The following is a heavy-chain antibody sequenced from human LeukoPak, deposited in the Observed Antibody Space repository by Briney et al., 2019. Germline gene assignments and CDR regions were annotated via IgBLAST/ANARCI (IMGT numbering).Heavy chain of an antibody. CDR3: ASHGMGFSAVDY. CDR1: EFTFSSYP. Sequence: GGSLRLSCVASEFTFSSYPMHWVRQAPGKGLEWVAVISNDVRNTFYADSVKGRFTISRDNSKNTLYLQMNSLRAEDTAVYYCASHGMGFSAVDYWGQGTLVTVSS. CDR2: ISNDVRNT. V-gene: IGHV3-30*04. D-gene: IGHD1-26*01. J-gene: IGHJ4*02.